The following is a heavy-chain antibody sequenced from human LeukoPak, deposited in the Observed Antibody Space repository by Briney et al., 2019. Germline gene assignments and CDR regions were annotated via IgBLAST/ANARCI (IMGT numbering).Heavy chain of an antibody. CDR3: ARLTDYYDSSGYYRNYNWFDP. CDR1: GYSFGNYW. Sequence: ESLKISCRGSGYSFGNYWIAWVRQMPGKGLAWMGIVYPGDSSTKYSPSFQGQVTISVDRSINTAYLQWSSLTASDTAMYYCARLTDYYDSSGYYRNYNWFDPWGQGTLVTVSS. D-gene: IGHD3-22*01. CDR2: VYPGDSST. J-gene: IGHJ5*02. V-gene: IGHV5-51*01.